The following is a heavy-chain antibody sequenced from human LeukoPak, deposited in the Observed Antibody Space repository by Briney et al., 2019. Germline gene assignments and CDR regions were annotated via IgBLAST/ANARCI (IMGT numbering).Heavy chain of an antibody. V-gene: IGHV3-20*04. CDR2: SWNGAGA. CDR1: GFTVSSNY. D-gene: IGHD1-26*01. CDR3: ARDSGVFYYYFDY. J-gene: IGHJ4*02. Sequence: GGSLRLSCAASGFTVSSNYMSWVRQAPGKGLEWVSGISWNGAGADYAASVKGRFTISRDNAKNSLYLQMNSLRAEDTAVYYCARDSGVFYYYFDYWGQGTLVTVSS.